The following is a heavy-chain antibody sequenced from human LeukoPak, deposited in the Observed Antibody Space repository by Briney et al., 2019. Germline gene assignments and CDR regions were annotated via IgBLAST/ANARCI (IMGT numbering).Heavy chain of an antibody. V-gene: IGHV4-59*01. CDR3: ARETDYYDSSGYGAFDI. Sequence: PSETLSLTCTVSGGSISSYSWSWIRQPPGKGLEWIGYIYYSGSTNYNPSLKSRVTISVDTSKNQFSLKLSSVTAADTAVYYCARETDYYDSSGYGAFDIWGQGTMVTVSS. D-gene: IGHD3-22*01. CDR2: IYYSGST. CDR1: GGSISSYS. J-gene: IGHJ3*02.